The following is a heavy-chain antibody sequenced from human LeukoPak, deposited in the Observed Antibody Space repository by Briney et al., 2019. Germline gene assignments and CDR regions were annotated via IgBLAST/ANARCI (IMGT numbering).Heavy chain of an antibody. CDR2: ISLSSSPI. Sequence: PGGSLRLSCAASGFSFSSHSMTWVRQAPGKGLEWVSYISLSSSPIYYADSVKGRFTISRDNTKNSLYLQMNSLRAEDTAVYYRARGTSFDYWGQGTLVTVSS. J-gene: IGHJ4*02. V-gene: IGHV3-48*01. D-gene: IGHD4/OR15-4a*01. CDR1: GFSFSSHS. CDR3: ARGTSFDY.